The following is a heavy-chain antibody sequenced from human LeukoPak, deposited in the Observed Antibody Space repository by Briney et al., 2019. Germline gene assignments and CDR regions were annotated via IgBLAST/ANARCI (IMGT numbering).Heavy chain of an antibody. D-gene: IGHD3-16*01. Sequence: GGPRRLSCAASGFTFSSYWMNWARQAPGKGLEWVASINHNGNVNYYVDSVKGRFTISRDNAKNSLYLQMSNLRAEDTAVYFCARGGGLDVWGQGATVTVSS. CDR3: ARGGGLDV. CDR2: INHNGNVN. CDR1: GFTFSSYW. J-gene: IGHJ6*02. V-gene: IGHV3-7*03.